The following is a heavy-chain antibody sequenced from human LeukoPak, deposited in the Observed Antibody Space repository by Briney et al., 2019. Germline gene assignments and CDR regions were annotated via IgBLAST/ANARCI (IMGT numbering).Heavy chain of an antibody. CDR2: IYYSGST. J-gene: IGHJ6*03. Sequence: SETLSLTCTVSGGSISSYYWSWIRQPPGKGLQWIGYIYYSGSTNYNPSLKSRVTISVDTSKNQFSLKLSSVTAADTAVYYCARVGYQLLEPYYYYDMDVWGKGTTVTVSS. V-gene: IGHV4-59*01. CDR3: ARVGYQLLEPYYYYDMDV. D-gene: IGHD2-2*01. CDR1: GGSISSYY.